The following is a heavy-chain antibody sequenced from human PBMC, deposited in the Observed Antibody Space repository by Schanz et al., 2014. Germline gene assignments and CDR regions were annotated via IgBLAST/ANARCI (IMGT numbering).Heavy chain of an antibody. CDR2: ISSSSSYI. CDR1: GFTFSSYS. CDR3: AREERWGIAAAGPKHYDYGMDV. V-gene: IGHV3-21*01. Sequence: EVQLVESGGGLVKPGGSLRLSCAASGFTFSSYSMNWVRQAPGKGLEWVSSISSSSSYIYYADSVKGRFTISRDNAKNSLELQKISLRAEDTAVYYCAREERWGIAAAGPKHYDYGMDVWGQGTTVTVSS. J-gene: IGHJ6*02. D-gene: IGHD6-13*01.